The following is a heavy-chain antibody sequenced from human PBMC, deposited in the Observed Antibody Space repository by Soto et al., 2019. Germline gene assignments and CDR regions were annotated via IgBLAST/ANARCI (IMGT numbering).Heavy chain of an antibody. CDR1: GFSLDDYS. V-gene: IGHV3-9*01. CDR2: VSWTSDKR. Sequence: EVQLVESGGDLVQPGASLRLSCAGFGFSLDDYSMHWVRQAPGKGLEWVSGVSWTSDKRGVAAAVRGRLTVSKDSAKNSLYLRMNSLGREDTALNYWAKAVRRTWNEMDGWGHGTAVLASS. J-gene: IGHJ6*01. D-gene: IGHD1-1*01. CDR3: AKAVRRTWNEMDG.